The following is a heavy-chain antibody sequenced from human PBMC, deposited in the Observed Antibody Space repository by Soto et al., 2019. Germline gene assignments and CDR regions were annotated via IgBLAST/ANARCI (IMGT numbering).Heavy chain of an antibody. Sequence: SETLSLTCTVSGGSISSSSYYWGWIRQPPGKGLEWIGSIYYSGSTYYNPSLKSRVTISVDTSKNQFSLKLSSVTAADTAVYYCARLFITFGGVHFDYWGQGTLVTVSS. CDR1: GGSISSSSYY. J-gene: IGHJ4*02. CDR2: IYYSGST. V-gene: IGHV4-39*01. CDR3: ARLFITFGGVHFDY. D-gene: IGHD3-16*01.